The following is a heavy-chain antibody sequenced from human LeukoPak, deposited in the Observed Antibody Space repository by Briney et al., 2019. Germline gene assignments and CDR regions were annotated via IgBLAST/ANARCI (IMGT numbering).Heavy chain of an antibody. V-gene: IGHV3-7*01. CDR2: MKGDGSQI. J-gene: IGHJ3*01. Sequence: GGSLRLSCAASGFTFSGHWMSWVRQAPAKGLEWVAHMKGDGSQIYYMDFVKGRLSISRDNAKNSLYLQMNGLRAEDTAVYYCVAWGNSGNSWGQGTMVIVSS. CDR3: VAWGNSGNS. D-gene: IGHD1-26*01. CDR1: GFTFSGHW.